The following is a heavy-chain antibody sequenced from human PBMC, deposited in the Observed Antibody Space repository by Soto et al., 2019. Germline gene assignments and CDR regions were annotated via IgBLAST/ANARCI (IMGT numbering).Heavy chain of an antibody. CDR1: GFTFSNYG. CDR3: ARPLPTYYYDMDV. J-gene: IGHJ6*02. Sequence: GGSLRLSCAASGFTFSNYGMHWVRQAPGKGLEWVATIWYDGSNKYYADSVKGRFTISRDNSKNTLYLQMNSLRAEDTAVYYCARPLPTYYYDMDVWGQGTTVTVSS. CDR2: IWYDGSNK. V-gene: IGHV3-33*01.